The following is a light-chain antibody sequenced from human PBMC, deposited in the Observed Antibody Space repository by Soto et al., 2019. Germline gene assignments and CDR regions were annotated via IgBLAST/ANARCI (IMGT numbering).Light chain of an antibody. Sequence: QSALTQPPSASGSPGQSVTISCTGTSSDVGGYNYVSWYQQHPGKAPKLMIYDVTKRPSGVPDRFSGSKSGNTASLTVSGLQAEYEADYYCSSYAGGNIVIFGGGTKLTVL. CDR2: DVT. V-gene: IGLV2-8*01. CDR1: SSDVGGYNY. J-gene: IGLJ2*01. CDR3: SSYAGGNIVI.